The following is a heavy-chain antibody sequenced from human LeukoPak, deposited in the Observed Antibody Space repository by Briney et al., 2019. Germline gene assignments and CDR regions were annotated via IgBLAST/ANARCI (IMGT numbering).Heavy chain of an antibody. CDR3: ARGLTYYYDSSGSKGGMDV. Sequence: GGSLRLSCAASGFTFSSYWMRWVRQAPGKGLEWVANIKQDGSEKYYVDSVKGRFTISRDNAKNSLYLQMNSLRAEDTAVYYCARGLTYYYDSSGSKGGMDVWGQGTTITVSS. J-gene: IGHJ6*02. CDR1: GFTFSSYW. V-gene: IGHV3-7*04. D-gene: IGHD3-22*01. CDR2: IKQDGSEK.